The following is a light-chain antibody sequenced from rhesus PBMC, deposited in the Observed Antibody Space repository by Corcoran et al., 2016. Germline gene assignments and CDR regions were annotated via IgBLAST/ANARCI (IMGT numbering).Light chain of an antibody. CDR3: QQGYNTPRT. Sequence: DIQMTQSPSSLSASVGDRVTITCRTSQVISNYLNWYQQKQGKAPKLLIYSASSLQRGVPSRFIGSGSVTDYTLTISSLQPDDFATYYCQQGYNTPRTFGQGTKVEIK. J-gene: IGKJ1*01. V-gene: IGKV1-18*01. CDR1: QVISNY. CDR2: SAS.